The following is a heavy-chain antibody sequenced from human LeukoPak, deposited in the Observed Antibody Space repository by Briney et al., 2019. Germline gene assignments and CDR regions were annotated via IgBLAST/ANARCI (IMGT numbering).Heavy chain of an antibody. CDR1: GFTFSSYW. V-gene: IGHV3-7*03. J-gene: IGHJ6*02. CDR3: ARGYYGMDV. Sequence: GGSLRLSCAASGFTFSSYWMNWVRQAPGKGLEWVAKIKQDGSEKYYVDSAKGRFTISRDNAKNSLYLQMNSLRAEDTAVYYCARGYYGMDVWGQGTTVTVSS. CDR2: IKQDGSEK.